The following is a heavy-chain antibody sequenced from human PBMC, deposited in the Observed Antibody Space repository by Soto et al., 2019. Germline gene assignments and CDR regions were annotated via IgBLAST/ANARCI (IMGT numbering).Heavy chain of an antibody. CDR1: GGTFSSYA. CDR2: IIPIFGTA. Sequence: GASVKVSCKASGGTFSSYAISWVRQAPGQGLEWMGGIIPIFGTANYAQKFQGRVTITADESTSTAYMELSSLRSEDTAVYYCARAGGSSGYERQARTYYFDYWGQGTLVTVYS. D-gene: IGHD5-12*01. V-gene: IGHV1-69*13. CDR3: ARAGGSSGYERQARTYYFDY. J-gene: IGHJ4*02.